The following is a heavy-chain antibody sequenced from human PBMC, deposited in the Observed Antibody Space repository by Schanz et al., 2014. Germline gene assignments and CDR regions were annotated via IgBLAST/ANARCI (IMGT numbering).Heavy chain of an antibody. Sequence: QVHLVQSGAEVKKPGASVKVSCKASGGTFSTYTISWVRQAPGQGLEWMGMINPSGGSTTYAQKFQGRVTMTRDTSTSTVYMELSSLRSEDTAVYYCARGRGCTGGSCYSWFDLWGQGTLVTVAS. CDR1: GGTFSTYT. CDR3: ARGRGCTGGSCYSWFDL. V-gene: IGHV1-46*01. D-gene: IGHD2-15*01. CDR2: INPSGGST. J-gene: IGHJ5*02.